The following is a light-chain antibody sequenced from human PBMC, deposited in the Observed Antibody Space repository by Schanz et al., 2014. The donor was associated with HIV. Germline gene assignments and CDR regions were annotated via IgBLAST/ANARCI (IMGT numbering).Light chain of an antibody. V-gene: IGKV1-5*01. CDR2: AAS. J-gene: IGKJ2*01. CDR1: QSITNW. CDR3: LQYNDDVYT. Sequence: DIQMTQSPPTLSASVGDRVTITCRASQSITNWLAWYQQKPGKAPKFLIYAASSLQSGVPSRFSGSGSGTEFTLTISSLQPDDFATYYCLQYNDDVYTFGQGTKLEIK.